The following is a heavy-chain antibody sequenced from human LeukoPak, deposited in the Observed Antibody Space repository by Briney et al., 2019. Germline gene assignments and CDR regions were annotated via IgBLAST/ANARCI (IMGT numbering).Heavy chain of an antibody. CDR2: INHSGST. CDR3: ARGSWGYFYYFDY. J-gene: IGHJ4*02. Sequence: PSQTLSLTCAVYGGSFSGYYWSWIRQPPGKGLEWIGEINHSGSTNYNPSLKSRVTISVDTSKNQFSLKLSSVTAADTAVYYCARGSWGYFYYFDYWGQGTLVTVSS. CDR1: GGSFSGYY. D-gene: IGHD2/OR15-2a*01. V-gene: IGHV4-34*01.